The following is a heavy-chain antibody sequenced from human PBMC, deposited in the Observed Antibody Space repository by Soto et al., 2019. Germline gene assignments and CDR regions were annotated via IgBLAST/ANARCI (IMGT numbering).Heavy chain of an antibody. CDR3: AKGDYCGGDYCLSYYYYGMNV. V-gene: IGHV3-23*01. J-gene: IGHJ6*02. CDR1: GFTFRSYA. CDR2: ISGSSGST. Sequence: GGSLRLSCAASGFTFRSYAMSWVRQAPGRGLEGASAISGSSGSTYYADSVQGRFTISRDNSKNTLYLQMNSLRAEDTAVYYCAKGDYCGGDYCLSYYYYGMNVWGQGTAVTVSS. D-gene: IGHD2-21*02.